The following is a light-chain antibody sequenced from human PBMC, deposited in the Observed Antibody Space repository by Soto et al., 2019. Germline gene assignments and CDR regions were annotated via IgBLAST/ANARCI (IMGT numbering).Light chain of an antibody. Sequence: QSVLTQSPSASASLGASVKLTCTLSRGHSTYTIAWHQQQPDKGPRYLMKLKSDGSHSKGDGIPDRFSGSSSGAERYLTISSLKSEDEADYYCQTWGTGIRVFGGGTKLTVL. V-gene: IGLV4-69*01. J-gene: IGLJ3*02. CDR3: QTWGTGIRV. CDR2: LKSDGSH. CDR1: RGHSTYT.